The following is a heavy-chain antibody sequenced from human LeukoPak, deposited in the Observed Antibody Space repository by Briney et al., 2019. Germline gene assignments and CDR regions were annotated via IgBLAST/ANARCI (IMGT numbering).Heavy chain of an antibody. CDR3: AREGYYGSGSYSSPGYYYYYGMDV. J-gene: IGHJ6*02. D-gene: IGHD3-10*01. CDR2: IDPEDGET. V-gene: IGHV1-24*01. Sequence: ASVKVSCKVSGYTITELSMHWVRQATGKGLEWMGGIDPEDGETIYAQKLQGRVTMTTDTSTSTAYMELRSLRSDDTAVYYCAREGYYGSGSYSSPGYYYYYGMDVWGQGTTVTVSS. CDR1: GYTITELS.